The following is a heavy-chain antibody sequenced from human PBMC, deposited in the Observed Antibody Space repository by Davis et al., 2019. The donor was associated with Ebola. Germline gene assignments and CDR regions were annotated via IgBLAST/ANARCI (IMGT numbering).Heavy chain of an antibody. CDR1: GFTFSSYA. D-gene: IGHD5-24*01. CDR2: ISGSGGST. CDR3: ARERWLQLYYFDY. J-gene: IGHJ4*02. V-gene: IGHV3-23*01. Sequence: GGSLRLSCAAYGFTFSSYAMSWVRQAPGKGLEWVAAISGSGGSTYYADSVKGRFTISRDNSKNTLYMQMNSLRAEDTAVYYCARERWLQLYYFDYWGQGTLVTVSS.